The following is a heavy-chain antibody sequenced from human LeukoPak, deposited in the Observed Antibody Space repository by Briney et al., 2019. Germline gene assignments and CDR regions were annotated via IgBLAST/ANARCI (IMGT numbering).Heavy chain of an antibody. Sequence: GGSLRLSCAASGFTFSSYWMSWVRQAPGKGLEWVANIKQDGSEKYYVDSVKGLFTISRDNAWSSQFLQMNSLRAEDTAVYYCARDGGPSGDYLDYWGQGTLVTVSS. J-gene: IGHJ4*02. CDR3: ARDGGPSGDYLDY. CDR1: GFTFSSYW. D-gene: IGHD3-16*01. V-gene: IGHV3-7*01. CDR2: IKQDGSEK.